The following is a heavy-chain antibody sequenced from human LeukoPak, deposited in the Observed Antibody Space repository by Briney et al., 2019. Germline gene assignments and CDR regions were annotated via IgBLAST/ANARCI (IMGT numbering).Heavy chain of an antibody. Sequence: PSETLSLTCAVYGGSFSGYYWSWIRQPPGKGLEWIGEINHSGSTNYNPSLRSRVTISVDTSKNQFSLKLRYVTAADTAVYYCVRVPGAMGYYYMDVWGKGTTVTVSS. J-gene: IGHJ6*03. CDR1: GGSFSGYY. CDR2: INHSGST. D-gene: IGHD2-2*01. V-gene: IGHV4-34*01. CDR3: VRVPGAMGYYYMDV.